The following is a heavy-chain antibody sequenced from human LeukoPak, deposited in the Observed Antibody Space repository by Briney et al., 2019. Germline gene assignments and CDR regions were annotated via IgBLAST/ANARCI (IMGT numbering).Heavy chain of an antibody. Sequence: GGSLRLSCAASEFTFSSYAMSWVRQAPGKGLEWVSSTVSRGTTQYADSVKGRFTVSRDTSKNTLYLQMNSLRADDTAVYYCAKCSTSAYTTGWCNWIDPWGQGTLVTVSS. CDR3: AKCSTSAYTTGWCNWIDP. CDR1: EFTFSSYA. CDR2: TVSRGTT. V-gene: IGHV3-23*01. J-gene: IGHJ5*02. D-gene: IGHD6-19*01.